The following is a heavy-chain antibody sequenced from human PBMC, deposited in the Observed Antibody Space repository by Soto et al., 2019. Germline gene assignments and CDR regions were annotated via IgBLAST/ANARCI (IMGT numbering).Heavy chain of an antibody. D-gene: IGHD5-12*01. Sequence: QVKVVESGGGVVQPGRSLTLSCAASGFIFRNYGMHWVRQAPCKGLERLVAIWHDGVNKHYADSVKGRFSPSRDNFKNAVYLQINSLRAEDTAVYYCARDQGEIVAAPRENNGLSNRLDSWGQGTLVTVSS. CDR1: GFIFRNYG. V-gene: IGHV3-33*01. J-gene: IGHJ5*01. CDR2: IWHDGVNK. CDR3: ARDQGEIVAAPRENNGLSNRLDS.